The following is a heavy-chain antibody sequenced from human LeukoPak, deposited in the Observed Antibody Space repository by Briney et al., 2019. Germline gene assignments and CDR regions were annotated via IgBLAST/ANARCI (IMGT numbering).Heavy chain of an antibody. V-gene: IGHV4-59*01. CDR2: IYYSGRT. CDR3: ARVAYGSSWFDP. CDR1: GDSITDDY. D-gene: IGHD1-14*01. Sequence: LETLSLTCTVSGDSITDDYWSWIRQPPGKGLEWIGYIYYSGRTTYNPSLKSPVSLSIDTSKNQFSLELTSVTAADTAVYYCARVAYGSSWFDPWGQGTLVTVSS. J-gene: IGHJ5*02.